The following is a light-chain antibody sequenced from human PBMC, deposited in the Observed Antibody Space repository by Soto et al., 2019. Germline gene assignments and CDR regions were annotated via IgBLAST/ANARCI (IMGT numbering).Light chain of an antibody. CDR1: PYISKH. V-gene: IGKV1-33*01. Sequence: DIQMTQSPSSLSAAVGDRVTFTCQASPYISKHLNWYQQKPGKAPKLLIYDASNVERGVPSRFSGSGSGKGVSLTVDSLEPEDTATYYCQQYDHPPYTFGQGTKREIK. J-gene: IGKJ2*01. CDR2: DAS. CDR3: QQYDHPPYT.